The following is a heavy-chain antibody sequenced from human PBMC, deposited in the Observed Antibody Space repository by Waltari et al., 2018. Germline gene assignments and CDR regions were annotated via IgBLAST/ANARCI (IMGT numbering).Heavy chain of an antibody. CDR2: IYPGDSDT. V-gene: IGHV5-51*01. CDR1: GYSFTSYW. CDR3: ARGDYYDSSGYIEYYFDY. J-gene: IGHJ4*02. Sequence: EVQLVQSGAEVKKPGESLKISCKGSGYSFTSYWIGWVRQMPGKGLEWMGIIYPGDSDTRYSPSFQVQVTISADKSISTAYLQWSSLKASDTAMYYCARGDYYDSSGYIEYYFDYWGQGTLVTVSS. D-gene: IGHD3-22*01.